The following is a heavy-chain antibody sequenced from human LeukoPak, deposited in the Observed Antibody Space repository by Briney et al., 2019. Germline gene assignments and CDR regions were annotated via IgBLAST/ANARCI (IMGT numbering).Heavy chain of an antibody. CDR2: ISGSGGST. V-gene: IGHV3-23*01. D-gene: IGHD3-3*01. CDR1: GFTFSSYA. CDR3: AKGGLRFLEWLFDY. J-gene: IGHJ4*02. Sequence: GGSLRLSCAASGFTFSSYAMSWVRKAPGKGLEWVSAISGSGGSTYYADSVKGRFTISRDNSKNTLYLQMNSLRAEDTAVYYCAKGGLRFLEWLFDYWGQGTLVAVSS.